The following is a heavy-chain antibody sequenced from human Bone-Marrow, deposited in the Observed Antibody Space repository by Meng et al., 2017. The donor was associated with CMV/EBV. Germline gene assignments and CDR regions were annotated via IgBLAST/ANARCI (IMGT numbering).Heavy chain of an antibody. CDR2: ISYDGSNK. Sequence: GESLKISCAASGFTFSSYAMHWVRQAPGKGLEWVAVISYDGSNKYYADSVKGRFTISRDNSKNTLYLQMNSLRAEETAVYYCAKDLPTLATADDRGGEGDYWGQGTLVTVSS. V-gene: IGHV3-30*04. CDR3: AKDLPTLATADDRGGEGDY. J-gene: IGHJ4*02. D-gene: IGHD6-13*01. CDR1: GFTFSSYA.